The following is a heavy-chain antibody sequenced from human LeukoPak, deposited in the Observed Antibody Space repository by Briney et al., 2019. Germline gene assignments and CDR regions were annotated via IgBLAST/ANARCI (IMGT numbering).Heavy chain of an antibody. J-gene: IGHJ3*02. V-gene: IGHV7-4-1*02. CDR3: ARIGLISDYFDISVYQTDAFDI. Sequence: ASVKVSCKASGYTFTSYAMNWVRQAPGQGLEWMGWINTNTGNPTYAQGFTGRFVFSLDTSVSTAYLQISSLKAADTAVYFCARIGLISDYFDISVYQTDAFDIWGQGTMVTVSS. D-gene: IGHD3-22*01. CDR2: INTNTGNP. CDR1: GYTFTSYA.